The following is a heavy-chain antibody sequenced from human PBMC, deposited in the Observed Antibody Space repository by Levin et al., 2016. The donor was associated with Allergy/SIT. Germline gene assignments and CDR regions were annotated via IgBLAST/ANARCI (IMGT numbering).Heavy chain of an antibody. J-gene: IGHJ4*02. CDR1: GGSINSYY. CDR3: ASGYNNAWWNY. D-gene: IGHD2-8*02. CDR2: IYTTGST. V-gene: IGHV4-4*07. Sequence: SETLSLTCSVSGGSINSYYWSWIRQPAGKGLEWIGRIYTTGSTNYSPSLKSRVSMSVDMSKNYVSLRLTSVTAADTGVYYCASGYNNAWWNYWGLGTLVTVSS.